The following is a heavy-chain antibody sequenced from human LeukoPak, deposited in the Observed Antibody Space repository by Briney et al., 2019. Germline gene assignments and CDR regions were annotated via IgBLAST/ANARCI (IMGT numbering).Heavy chain of an antibody. CDR3: AKGGSGWYFLYFDY. V-gene: IGHV3-23*01. D-gene: IGHD6-19*01. Sequence: PGGSLRLSCAASGFTFSSNAMNWVRQAPGKGLEWVSGITGSGDSTYYADSVKGRFTISRDNSKNTVYLQMNSLRAEDTAVYYCAKGGSGWYFLYFDYWGQGTLVTVSS. J-gene: IGHJ4*02. CDR2: ITGSGDST. CDR1: GFTFSSNA.